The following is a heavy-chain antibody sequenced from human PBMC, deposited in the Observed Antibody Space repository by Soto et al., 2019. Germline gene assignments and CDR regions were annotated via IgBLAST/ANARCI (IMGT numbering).Heavy chain of an antibody. CDR2: ISAYNGNT. CDR3: ARDFAAVPAATDY. J-gene: IGHJ4*02. V-gene: IGHV1-18*04. CDR1: GYTFTTYG. Sequence: ASVQVYCKASGYTFTTYGISWVRQAPGQGIEWMGWISAYNGNTNYSQKLQGRVTMNTDTSTSTAYMELRSLRSDDTAVYYCARDFAAVPAATDYWGQGTLVTVSS. D-gene: IGHD2-2*01.